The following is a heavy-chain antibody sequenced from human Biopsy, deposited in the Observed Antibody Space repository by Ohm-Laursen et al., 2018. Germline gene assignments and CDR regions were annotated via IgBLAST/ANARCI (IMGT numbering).Heavy chain of an antibody. J-gene: IGHJ6*02. V-gene: IGHV3-21*01. CDR1: GFTLSSYS. Sequence: SLRLSCAASGFTLSSYSMNWVRQTPGKGLEWVSTISGSSDNIYYVDSVKGRFTISRDNAKNSLYLQMNSLRAEDTAVYYCARSRGSSGIATIYYYGMDVWGQGTTVTVSS. CDR3: ARSRGSSGIATIYYYGMDV. D-gene: IGHD3-10*01. CDR2: ISGSSDNI.